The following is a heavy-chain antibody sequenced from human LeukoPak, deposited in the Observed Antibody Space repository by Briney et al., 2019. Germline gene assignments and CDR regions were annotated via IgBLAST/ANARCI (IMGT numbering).Heavy chain of an antibody. Sequence: PGGSLRLSCAASGFAFSSYAMSWVRQAPGKGLEWVSAISGSGGSTYYADSVKGRFTISRDNPKNTLYLQMNSLRAEDTAVYYCAKSGCSSTSCSLDYWGQGTLVTVSS. V-gene: IGHV3-23*01. CDR3: AKSGCSSTSCSLDY. CDR2: ISGSGGST. D-gene: IGHD2-2*01. J-gene: IGHJ4*02. CDR1: GFAFSSYA.